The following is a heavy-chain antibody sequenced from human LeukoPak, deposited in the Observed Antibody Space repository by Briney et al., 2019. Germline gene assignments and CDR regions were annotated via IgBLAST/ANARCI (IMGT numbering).Heavy chain of an antibody. CDR3: ARVLNYSNYYFDY. CDR1: GGSFSGYY. J-gene: IGHJ4*02. D-gene: IGHD4-11*01. V-gene: IGHV4-34*01. Sequence: SETLSLTCAVYGGSFSGYYWSWIRQPPGKGLEWIGEINHSGSTNYNPSLKSRVTISVDTSKSQFSLKLSSVTAADTAVYYCARVLNYSNYYFDYWGQGTLVTVSS. CDR2: INHSGST.